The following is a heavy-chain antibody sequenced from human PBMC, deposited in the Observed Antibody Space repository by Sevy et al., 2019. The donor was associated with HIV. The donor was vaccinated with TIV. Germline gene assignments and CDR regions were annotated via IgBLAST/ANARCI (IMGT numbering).Heavy chain of an antibody. D-gene: IGHD3-22*01. CDR1: GFTFSSYS. CDR3: ARDEGSSGFDAFDI. Sequence: GGSLRLSCTASGFTFSSYSMNWVRQAPGKGLEWVSSISYSSFYKYYADSVKGRFTISRDNAKNSLYLQMNSLGADDAAVYYCARDEGSSGFDAFDIWGQGTMVTVSS. V-gene: IGHV3-21*01. CDR2: ISYSSFYK. J-gene: IGHJ3*02.